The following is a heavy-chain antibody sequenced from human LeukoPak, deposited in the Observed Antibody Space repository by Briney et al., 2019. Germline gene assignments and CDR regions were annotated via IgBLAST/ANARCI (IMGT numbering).Heavy chain of an antibody. V-gene: IGHV3-30*18. Sequence: GGSLRLSCAASGFTFSSYGMHWVRQAPGKGLEWVAVISYDGSNKYYADSVKGRFTISRDNSKNTLYLQMNSLRAEDTAVYYCAKELRPEGYYYMDVWGKGTTVTVSS. CDR1: GFTFSSYG. J-gene: IGHJ6*03. CDR2: ISYDGSNK. D-gene: IGHD5-12*01. CDR3: AKELRPEGYYYMDV.